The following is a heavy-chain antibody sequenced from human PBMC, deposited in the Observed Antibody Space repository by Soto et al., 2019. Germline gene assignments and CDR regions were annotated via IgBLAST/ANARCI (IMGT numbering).Heavy chain of an antibody. D-gene: IGHD6-13*01. CDR2: ISTYNGNT. Sequence: QVPLVQSGAEVEKPGASVKVSCKASGYTFTSYAISWVRQAPGQGLEWMGRISTYNGNTKYEQKLQGRVTLTTDTSTSTAYMELRSLRSDDKAVYYCARDAGTDWFDPWGQGTLVTVSS. J-gene: IGHJ5*02. CDR3: ARDAGTDWFDP. CDR1: GYTFTSYA. V-gene: IGHV1-18*01.